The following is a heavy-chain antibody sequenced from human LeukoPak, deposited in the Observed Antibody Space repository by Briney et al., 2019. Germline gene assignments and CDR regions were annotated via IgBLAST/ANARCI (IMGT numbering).Heavy chain of an antibody. Sequence: PSETLSLTCTVSGGSISSGDYYWSWIRQPPGKGLEWIGYIYYSGSTYYNPSLKSRVTISVDTSKNQFSLKLSSVTAADTAVYYCARINYYDSSGYYFAFDIWGQGTMVTVSS. CDR3: ARINYYDSSGYYFAFDI. J-gene: IGHJ3*02. CDR1: GGSISSGDYY. CDR2: IYYSGST. D-gene: IGHD3-22*01. V-gene: IGHV4-30-4*01.